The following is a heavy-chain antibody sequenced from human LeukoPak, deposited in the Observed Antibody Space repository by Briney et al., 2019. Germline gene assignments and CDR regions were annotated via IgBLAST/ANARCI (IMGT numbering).Heavy chain of an antibody. CDR2: ISGSGENT. V-gene: IGHV3-23*01. J-gene: IGHJ6*02. D-gene: IGHD1-1*01. CDR3: AKVGNYYYYGMDV. Sequence: GGSLRLSRAASGFTFSSYAMSWVRQAPGKGLEWVSGISGSGENTYYADSVKGRFTISRDNSKNTMYLQMDSLRAEDTAIYYCAKVGNYYYYGMDVWGQGTTVTVSS. CDR1: GFTFSSYA.